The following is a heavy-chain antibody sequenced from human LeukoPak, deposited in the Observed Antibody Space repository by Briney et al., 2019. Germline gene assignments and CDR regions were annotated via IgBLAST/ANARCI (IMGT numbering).Heavy chain of an antibody. Sequence: ASVKVSCKASGYTFTGYYMHWVRQAPGRGLEWMGWINPNSGGTNYAQKFQGRVTMTRDTSISTAYMELSRLRSDDTAVYYCARDLGTYYYDFDYWGQGTLVTVSS. J-gene: IGHJ4*02. D-gene: IGHD3-10*01. CDR2: INPNSGGT. CDR1: GYTFTGYY. CDR3: ARDLGTYYYDFDY. V-gene: IGHV1-2*02.